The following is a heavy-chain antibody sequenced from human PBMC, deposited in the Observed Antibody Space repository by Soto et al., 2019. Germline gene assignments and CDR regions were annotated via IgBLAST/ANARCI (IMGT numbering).Heavy chain of an antibody. CDR3: ARVPITMIVVVIADAFDI. Sequence: GASVKLSCKASGYTFTSYGISWVRQAPGQGLEWMGWISAYNGNTNYAQKLQGRVTMTTDTSTSTAYMGLRSLRSDDTAVYYCARVPITMIVVVIADAFDIWGQGTMVTVSS. CDR2: ISAYNGNT. J-gene: IGHJ3*02. V-gene: IGHV1-18*01. D-gene: IGHD3-22*01. CDR1: GYTFTSYG.